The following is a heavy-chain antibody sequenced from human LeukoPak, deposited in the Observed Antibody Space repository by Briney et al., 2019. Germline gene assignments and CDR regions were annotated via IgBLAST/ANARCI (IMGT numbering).Heavy chain of an antibody. V-gene: IGHV3-21*01. J-gene: IGHJ4*02. CDR1: GFTFSSYS. Sequence: PGGSLRLSCAASGFTFSSYSMNWVRQAPGKGLEWVSSISSSGSYIYYADSVKGRFTISRDNAKNSLYLQMNSLRAEDTAVYYCASDMIQYYYDSSGSGLDYWGQGTLVTVSS. D-gene: IGHD3-22*01. CDR2: ISSSGSYI. CDR3: ASDMIQYYYDSSGSGLDY.